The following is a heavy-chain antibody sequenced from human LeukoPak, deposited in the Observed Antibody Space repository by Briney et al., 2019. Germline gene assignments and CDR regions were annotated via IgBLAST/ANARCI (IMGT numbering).Heavy chain of an antibody. CDR1: AGSISILSYF. CDR2: IYTSGST. J-gene: IGHJ5*02. Sequence: SETLSLTCPVSAGSISILSYFLSWPRQPAVKGMEWIGRIYTSGSTNYNPSLKSRVTISVDTSKKPFPPKLSSVTAADTAVYYCARYGPKPAATPAFDPWGQGTLVTVSS. V-gene: IGHV4-61*02. CDR3: ARYGPKPAATPAFDP. D-gene: IGHD2-15*01.